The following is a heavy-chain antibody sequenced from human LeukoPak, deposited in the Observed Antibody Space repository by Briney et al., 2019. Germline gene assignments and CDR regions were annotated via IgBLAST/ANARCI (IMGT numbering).Heavy chain of an antibody. V-gene: IGHV4-61*02. CDR3: ARDQSFHPYYFDY. CDR2: IYTSGST. J-gene: IGHJ4*02. CDR1: GGSTSSGSYY. Sequence: KPSQTLSLTCTVSGGSTSSGSYYWSWIRQPAGKGLEWIGRIYTSGSTNYNPSLKSRVTMSVDTSKNQFSLKLSSVTAADTAVYYCARDQSFHPYYFDYWGQGTLVTVSS.